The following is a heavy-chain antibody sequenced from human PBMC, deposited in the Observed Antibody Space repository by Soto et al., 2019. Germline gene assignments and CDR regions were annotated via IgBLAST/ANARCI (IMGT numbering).Heavy chain of an antibody. J-gene: IGHJ4*02. CDR3: ATGRYGDY. CDR1: GYAFTTYG. CDR2: ISAHNGNT. D-gene: IGHD1-1*01. V-gene: IGHV1-18*01. Sequence: QAHLVQSGAEVKKPGASVKVSCKGSGYAFTTYGITWVRQAPGQGLEWMGWISAHNGNTNYAQKLQGRVTVTRDTSTSTAYMELRSLRSDDTAVYYCATGRYGDYWGQGALVTVSS.